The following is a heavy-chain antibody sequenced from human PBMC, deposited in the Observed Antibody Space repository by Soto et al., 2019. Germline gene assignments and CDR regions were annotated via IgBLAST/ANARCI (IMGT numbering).Heavy chain of an antibody. CDR1: GFTVSNTY. Sequence: EVQLVETGGGWLQPGGSLRLSCAASGFTVSNTYMTWVRQPPGKGLECVSVIYTAGGTNYADSVKGRFIISRDNSKNTLYLQMNSLRAEDTAVYYCARALPVAKGGFDPWGQGTLVTVSS. J-gene: IGHJ5*02. D-gene: IGHD2-2*01. V-gene: IGHV3-53*02. CDR3: ARALPVAKGGFDP. CDR2: IYTAGGT.